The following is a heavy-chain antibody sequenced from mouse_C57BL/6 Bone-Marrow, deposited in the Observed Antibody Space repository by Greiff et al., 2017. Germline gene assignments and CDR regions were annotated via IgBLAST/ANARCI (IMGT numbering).Heavy chain of an antibody. J-gene: IGHJ4*01. D-gene: IGHD2-5*01. CDR3: ARDSNYGDCAMDY. V-gene: IGHV1-81*01. CDR1: GYTFTSYG. CDR2: IYPRSGNT. Sequence: QVQLKESGAELARPGASVKLSCKASGYTFTSYGISWVKQRTGQGLEWIGEIYPRSGNTYYNEKFKGKATLTADKSSSTAYMELRSLTSEDSAVYFWARDSNYGDCAMDYWGQGTSVTVSS.